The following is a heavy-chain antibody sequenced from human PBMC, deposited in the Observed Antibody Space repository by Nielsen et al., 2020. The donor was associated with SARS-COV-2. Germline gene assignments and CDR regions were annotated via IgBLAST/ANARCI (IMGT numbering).Heavy chain of an antibody. V-gene: IGHV3-30*03. CDR2: ISYDGSNK. D-gene: IGHD1/OR15-1a*01. Sequence: GGSLRLSCAASGLTFSNYGIHWVRQAPGKGLEWVAVISYDGSNKYYAVSVKDRFTISRDNSKNMVYLQTNSLRDEDTAVYYCARPLPGNSYGNDFWGQGTLVTVSS. CDR3: ARPLPGNSYGNDF. J-gene: IGHJ4*02. CDR1: GLTFSNYG.